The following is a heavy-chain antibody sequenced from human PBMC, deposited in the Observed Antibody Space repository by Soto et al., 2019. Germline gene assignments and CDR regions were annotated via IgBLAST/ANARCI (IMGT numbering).Heavy chain of an antibody. Sequence: GASVKRYFKTAGYTFTIYGSSWVRQAPGQGLEWMGWISAYNGNTNYAQKLQGRVTMTTDTSTSTAYMELRSLRSDDTAVYYCASDLHHGFWSITTYYYGMDVWGQGTTVTVSS. CDR2: ISAYNGNT. V-gene: IGHV1-18*04. J-gene: IGHJ6*02. D-gene: IGHD3-3*01. CDR1: GYTFTIYG. CDR3: ASDLHHGFWSITTYYYGMDV.